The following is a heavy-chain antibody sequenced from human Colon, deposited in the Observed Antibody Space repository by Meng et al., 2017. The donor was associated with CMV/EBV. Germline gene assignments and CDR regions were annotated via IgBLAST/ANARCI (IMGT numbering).Heavy chain of an antibody. D-gene: IGHD2-2*01. J-gene: IGHJ3*02. CDR1: GFTFSSYA. Sequence: GESLKISCAASGFTFSSYAMHWVRQAPGKGLEWVANIKQDGSEKYYVDSVKGRFTISRDNAKNSLYLQMNSLRAEDTAVYYCATNFRTLHCSSTSCYDLGAFDIWGQGTMVTVSS. V-gene: IGHV3-7*01. CDR3: ATNFRTLHCSSTSCYDLGAFDI. CDR2: IKQDGSEK.